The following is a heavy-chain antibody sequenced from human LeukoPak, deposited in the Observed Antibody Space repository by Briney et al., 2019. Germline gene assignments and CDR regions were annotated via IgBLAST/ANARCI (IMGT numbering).Heavy chain of an antibody. J-gene: IGHJ3*02. CDR3: AKILGSGVWYGFDI. V-gene: IGHV4-4*09. Sequence: SETLSLTCSVSGGSVNSYYWSWIRQPPGKGREWIGYIYTTGRTNYNPSLKSRVTISVDTPKNQFTLKLSSVTAADTAVYYCAKILGSGVWYGFDIWGQGTMVTVSS. CDR2: IYTTGRT. CDR1: GGSVNSYY. D-gene: IGHD7-27*01.